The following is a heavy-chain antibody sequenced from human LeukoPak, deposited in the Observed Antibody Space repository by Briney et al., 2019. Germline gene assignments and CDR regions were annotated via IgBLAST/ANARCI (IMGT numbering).Heavy chain of an antibody. V-gene: IGHV3-48*03. J-gene: IGHJ4*02. CDR3: ARSNSGNYYVFDY. Sequence: GGSLRLSCAASGFIFRNYEMNWVRQAPGKGLEWVSYIGSRGSAIFYADSVKGRFTISRDNANNSLYLQMNSLRAEDTAVYYCARSNSGNYYVFDYWGQGTLVTVSS. D-gene: IGHD1-26*01. CDR1: GFIFRNYE. CDR2: IGSRGSAI.